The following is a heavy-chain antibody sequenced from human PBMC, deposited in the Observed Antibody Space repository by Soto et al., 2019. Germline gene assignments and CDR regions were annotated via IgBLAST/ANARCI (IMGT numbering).Heavy chain of an antibody. V-gene: IGHV3-7*03. J-gene: IGHJ4*02. CDR2: IKKDGIEK. CDR1: GFTFSSYW. D-gene: IGHD1-26*01. Sequence: PGGSLRLSCAASGFTFSSYWMSWVRQAPGKGLEWVANIKKDGIEKYYVDSVKGRFTISRDNAKNSLYLQMNSLRADDTAVYYCASETSSGTSDYWGQGTLVTVSS. CDR3: ASETSSGTSDY.